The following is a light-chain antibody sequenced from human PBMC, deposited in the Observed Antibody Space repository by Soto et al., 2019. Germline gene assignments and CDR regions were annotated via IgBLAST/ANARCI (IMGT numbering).Light chain of an antibody. CDR2: GAS. CDR3: QQYNNLPQT. CDR1: QSVSSN. V-gene: IGKV3-15*01. J-gene: IGKJ1*01. Sequence: IVMTLYPATLSVSPGERATLSCRASQSVSSNLAWYQQKPGQAPRLLIYGASTRATGIPARFSGSGSGTEFTLTISSLQSEDFAVYYCQQYNNLPQTFGQGTKVDIK.